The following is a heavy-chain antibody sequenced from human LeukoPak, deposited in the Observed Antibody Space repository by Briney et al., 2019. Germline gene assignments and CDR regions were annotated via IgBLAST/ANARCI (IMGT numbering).Heavy chain of an antibody. CDR3: ARSPCSSTSRPNGGHYFDY. V-gene: IGHV1-18*01. J-gene: IGHJ4*02. D-gene: IGHD2-2*01. CDR1: GYTFTSYG. Sequence: ASVKVSCKASGYTFTSYGISWVRQAPGQGLEWMGWISAYNGNTNYAQKLQGRVTMTTDTSTSTAYMELRSLRSDDTAVYYCARSPCSSTSRPNGGHYFDYWGQGALVTVSS. CDR2: ISAYNGNT.